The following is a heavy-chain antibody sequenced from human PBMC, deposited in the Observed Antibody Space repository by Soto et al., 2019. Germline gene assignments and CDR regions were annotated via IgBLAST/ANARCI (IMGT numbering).Heavy chain of an antibody. V-gene: IGHV3-23*01. J-gene: IGHJ3*02. CDR1: GFTFSSYA. CDR2: ISGSGGST. Sequence: GGSLRLSCAASGFTFSSYAMSWVRQAPGKGLEWVSAISGSGGSTYYADSVKGRFTISRDNSKNTLYLQMNSLRAEDTAVYYCAKRYYDFWSGYHPNAFDIWGQGTMVTVSS. CDR3: AKRYYDFWSGYHPNAFDI. D-gene: IGHD3-3*01.